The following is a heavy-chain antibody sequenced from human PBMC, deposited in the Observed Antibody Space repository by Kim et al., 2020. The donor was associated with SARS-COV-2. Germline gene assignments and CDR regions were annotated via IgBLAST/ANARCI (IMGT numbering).Heavy chain of an antibody. CDR1: GYTFTSYY. CDR2: INPSGGST. Sequence: ASVKVSCKASGYTFTSYYMHWVRQAPGQGLEWMGIINPSGGSTSYAQKFQGRVTMTRDTSTSTVYMELSSLRSEDTAVYYCASTPPCGCDCYPGFDYWGQGTLVTVSS. CDR3: ASTPPCGCDCYPGFDY. V-gene: IGHV1-46*01. J-gene: IGHJ4*02. D-gene: IGHD2-21*02.